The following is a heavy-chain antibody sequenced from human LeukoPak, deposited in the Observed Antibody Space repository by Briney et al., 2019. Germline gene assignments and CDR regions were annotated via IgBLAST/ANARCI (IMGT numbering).Heavy chain of an antibody. D-gene: IGHD1-26*01. Sequence: ASVKVSCKVSGYTLTELSMHWVRQAPGKGLEWMGGFDPEDGETIYAQKFQGRVTMTEDTSTDTAYMELSSLRSEDTAVYYCATEKFYSGSYRGGDAFDIWGQGTMDTVSS. V-gene: IGHV1-24*01. J-gene: IGHJ3*02. CDR2: FDPEDGET. CDR1: GYTLTELS. CDR3: ATEKFYSGSYRGGDAFDI.